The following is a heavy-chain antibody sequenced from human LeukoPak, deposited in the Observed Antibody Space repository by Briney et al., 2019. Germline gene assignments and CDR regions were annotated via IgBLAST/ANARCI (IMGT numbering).Heavy chain of an antibody. J-gene: IGHJ4*02. D-gene: IGHD2-15*01. Sequence: GGSLRLSCAASGFTFSNYAMNWVRQAPGKGLEWVSSITSRADSTYYAPSVRGRFTISRDNSKNTLYLHMNSLQAEDTAVYYCAKGSLISCGGARCYELDYWGQGTLVTVSS. CDR1: GFTFSNYA. CDR2: ITSRADST. V-gene: IGHV3-23*01. CDR3: AKGSLISCGGARCYELDY.